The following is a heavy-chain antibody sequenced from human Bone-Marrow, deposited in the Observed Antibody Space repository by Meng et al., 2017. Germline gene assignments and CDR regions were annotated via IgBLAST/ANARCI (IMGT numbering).Heavy chain of an antibody. J-gene: IGHJ5*02. CDR1: GGSLSGYY. V-gene: IGHV4-34*01. Sequence: QVQLQKWGAGLFKPSETLSLTCAFYGGSLSGYYWSWIRQPPGKGLEWIGEINHSGSTNYNPSLKSRVTISVDTSKNQFSLKLSSVTAADTAVYYCASGYCSGGSCQVGWFDPWGQGTLVTVSS. D-gene: IGHD2-15*01. CDR2: INHSGST. CDR3: ASGYCSGGSCQVGWFDP.